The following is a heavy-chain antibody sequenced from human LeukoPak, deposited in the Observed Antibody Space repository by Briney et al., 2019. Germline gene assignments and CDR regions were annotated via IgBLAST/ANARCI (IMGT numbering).Heavy chain of an antibody. D-gene: IGHD3-10*01. CDR1: GYTFTDYY. J-gene: IGHJ4*02. V-gene: IGHV1-2*02. Sequence: ASVKVSCKASGYTFTDYYLHWVRQAPGQGLEWMGWINPNSGGTNYAQTFQGRVTMTRDTSITTAYLELSRLRSDDTAVYYCARGVYYGSGSYVFEYWGQGTQIIVSS. CDR2: INPNSGGT. CDR3: ARGVYYGSGSYVFEY.